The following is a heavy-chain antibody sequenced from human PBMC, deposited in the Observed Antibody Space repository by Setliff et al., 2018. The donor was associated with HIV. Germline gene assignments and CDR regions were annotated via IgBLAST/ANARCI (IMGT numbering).Heavy chain of an antibody. J-gene: IGHJ4*02. CDR1: DSGTYY. Sequence: SETLSLTCTVSDSGTYYGSWIRQPARKGLEWIGRVSSRGDTNYNPSLKSRVTMSVDTSKNQFSLKLTSVTASDTAVYYCARAAAGSTGPFDLWGQGSPVTVSS. CDR3: ARAAAGSTGPFDL. D-gene: IGHD2-2*01. V-gene: IGHV4-4*07. CDR2: VSSRGDT.